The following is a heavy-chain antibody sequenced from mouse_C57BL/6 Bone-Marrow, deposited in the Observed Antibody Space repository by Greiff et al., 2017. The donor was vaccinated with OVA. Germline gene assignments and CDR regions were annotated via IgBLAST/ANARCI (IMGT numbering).Heavy chain of an antibody. CDR1: GFTFSSYA. J-gene: IGHJ1*03. D-gene: IGHD1-1*01. V-gene: IGHV5-4*01. CDR2: ISDGGSYT. CDR3: ARDIITTGVGNWYFDV. Sequence: EVMLVESGGGLVKPGGSLKLSCAASGFTFSSYAMSWVRQTPEKRLEWVATISDGGSYTYYPDNVKGRFTISRDNAKNNLYLQMSHLKSEDTAMYYCARDIITTGVGNWYFDVWGTGTTVTVSS.